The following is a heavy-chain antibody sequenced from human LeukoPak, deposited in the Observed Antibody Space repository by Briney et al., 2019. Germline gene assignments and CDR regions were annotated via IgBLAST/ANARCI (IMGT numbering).Heavy chain of an antibody. CDR1: GGSISSSSYY. D-gene: IGHD1-14*01. J-gene: IGHJ6*03. CDR3: ASLFKTGPHASYYMDV. CDR2: IYYSGST. Sequence: PSETLSLTWTVSGGSISSSSYYWGWIRQPPGKGLEWIGSIYYSGSTYYNPSLKSRVTISVDTSKSQFSLKLSSVTAADTAVYYCASLFKTGPHASYYMDVWGKGTTVTVSS. V-gene: IGHV4-39*01.